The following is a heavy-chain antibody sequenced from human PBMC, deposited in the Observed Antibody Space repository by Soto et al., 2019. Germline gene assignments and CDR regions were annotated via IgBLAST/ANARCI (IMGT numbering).Heavy chain of an antibody. CDR2: ISWNSGSI. Sequence: PGGSLRLSCAASGLTFDDYAMHWVRQAPGKGLEWVSGISWNSGSIGYADSVKGRFTISRDNAKNSLYLQMNSLRAEDTALYYCAKANKAAVADYRVAVDIWGQGTMVTVSS. J-gene: IGHJ3*02. CDR3: AKANKAAVADYRVAVDI. CDR1: GLTFDDYA. V-gene: IGHV3-9*01. D-gene: IGHD6-19*01.